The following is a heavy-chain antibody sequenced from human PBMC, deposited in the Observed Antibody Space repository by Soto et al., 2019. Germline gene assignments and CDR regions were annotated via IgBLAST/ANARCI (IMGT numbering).Heavy chain of an antibody. V-gene: IGHV1-69*06. CDR1: GGTFSSYA. J-gene: IGHJ6*02. D-gene: IGHD3-16*01. CDR3: ASNREGGRYYYYGMDV. Sequence: SVKVSCKASGGTFSSYAISWVRQAPGQGLEWMGGIIPIFGTANYAQKFQGRVTITADKSTSTAYMELSSLRSEDTAVYYCASNREGGRYYYYGMDVWGQGTTVTVSS. CDR2: IIPIFGTA.